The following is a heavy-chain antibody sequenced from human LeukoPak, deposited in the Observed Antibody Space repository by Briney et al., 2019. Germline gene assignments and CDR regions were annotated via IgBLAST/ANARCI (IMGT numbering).Heavy chain of an antibody. CDR3: ARDRAANQDWVEFDP. CDR1: GFRVSDYY. Sequence: AGGSLRLSCAVSGFRVSDYYMSWVRQAPGKGLEWVGLIRASGEAFYADFARGRFAISRDESENTLYLQMNSLRVEDTAVYFCARDRAANQDWVEFDPWGQGTPVIVSS. D-gene: IGHD3/OR15-3a*01. J-gene: IGHJ5*02. V-gene: IGHV3-66*03. CDR2: IRASGEA.